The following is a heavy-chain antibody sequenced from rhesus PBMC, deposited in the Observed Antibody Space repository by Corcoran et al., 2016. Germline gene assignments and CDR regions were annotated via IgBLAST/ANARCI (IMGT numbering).Heavy chain of an antibody. J-gene: IGHJ4*01. D-gene: IGHD3-16*01. V-gene: IGHV4-65*02. Sequence: QVQLQESGPGLVKPSETLSLTCAVPGGPLSSSNWWGWIRQPPGKGLEWIGYIRGSSGGAYYNPSLKSRVTISKDTSKNQFSLKLSSVTAADTAVYYCARLKSGSYYYDYWGQGVLVTVSS. CDR1: GGPLSSSNW. CDR3: ARLKSGSYYYDY. CDR2: IRGSSGGA.